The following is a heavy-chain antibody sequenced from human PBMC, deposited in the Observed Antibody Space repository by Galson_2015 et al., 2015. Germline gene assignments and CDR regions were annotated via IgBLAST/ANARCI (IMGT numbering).Heavy chain of an antibody. Sequence: LSLTCTVSGGSISSSSDYWGWIRQPPGKGLEWIGTIYYSGSTYYNPSLKSRVTMSVDTSRNQISLKLRSVTAADTAMYYCARDRAAGTVNDYYGMDVWGQGSTVTVSS. CDR2: IYYSGST. V-gene: IGHV4-39*07. D-gene: IGHD6-13*01. CDR1: GGSISSSSDY. CDR3: ARDRAAGTVNDYYGMDV. J-gene: IGHJ6*02.